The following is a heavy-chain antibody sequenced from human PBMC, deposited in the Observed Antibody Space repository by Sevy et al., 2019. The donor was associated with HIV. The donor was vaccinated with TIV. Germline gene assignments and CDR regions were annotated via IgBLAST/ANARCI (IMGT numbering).Heavy chain of an antibody. V-gene: IGHV6-1*01. CDR3: ARNPSYCTSTSCHFDY. J-gene: IGHJ4*02. CDR2: TYYRSKWYN. CDR1: GDSVSSNSAA. Sequence: SQTLSLTCAISGDSVSSNSAAWNWIRQSPSRGLEWLGRTYYRSKWYNDYAVSVKSRITINPDTSKNQFSLQLNSVTPEDTAVYYCARNPSYCTSTSCHFDYWGQGTLVTVSS. D-gene: IGHD2-2*01.